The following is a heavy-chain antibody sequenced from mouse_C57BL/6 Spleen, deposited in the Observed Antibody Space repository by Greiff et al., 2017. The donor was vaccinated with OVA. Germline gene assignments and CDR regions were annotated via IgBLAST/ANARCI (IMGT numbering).Heavy chain of an antibody. J-gene: IGHJ1*03. Sequence: QVQLQQPGAELVKPGASVKMSCKASGYTFTSYWITWVKQRPGQGLEWIGDISPGSGSTNYNEKFKSKATLTVDTSSSTAYMQLSSLTSEDSAVYYCARRASYYGSSYRYFDVWGTGTTVTVSS. CDR2: ISPGSGST. D-gene: IGHD1-1*01. CDR1: GYTFTSYW. V-gene: IGHV1-55*01. CDR3: ARRASYYGSSYRYFDV.